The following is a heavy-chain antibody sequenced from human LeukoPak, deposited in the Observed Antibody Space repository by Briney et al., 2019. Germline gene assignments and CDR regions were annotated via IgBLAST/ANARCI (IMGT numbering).Heavy chain of an antibody. Sequence: ASVKVSCKVSGYTLTELSMHWVRQAPGKGLEWMGGFDPEDGETIYAQKFQGRVTMTEDTSTDTAYMELSSLRSEDTAVYYCATVTSNDYGDYVPRPFDYWGQGTLVTVSS. V-gene: IGHV1-24*01. CDR1: GYTLTELS. CDR3: ATVTSNDYGDYVPRPFDY. CDR2: FDPEDGET. J-gene: IGHJ4*02. D-gene: IGHD4-17*01.